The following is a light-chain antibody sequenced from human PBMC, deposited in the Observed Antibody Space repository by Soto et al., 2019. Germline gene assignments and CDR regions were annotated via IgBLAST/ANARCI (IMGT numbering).Light chain of an antibody. CDR3: IQALQTPLT. Sequence: DIVMTQSPLSLPVTPGEPASISCRSSQNLLNSNGYNYLDWYVQKPGQSPKLLIYLGSSRASGDPDRFSGSGSGTDFTLKISRVVAEDVGVYYCIQALQTPLTFGGGTMVEI. CDR2: LGS. J-gene: IGKJ4*01. V-gene: IGKV2-28*01. CDR1: QNLLNSNGYNY.